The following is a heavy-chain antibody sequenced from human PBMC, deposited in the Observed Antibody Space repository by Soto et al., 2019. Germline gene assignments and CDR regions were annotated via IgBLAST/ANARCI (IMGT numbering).Heavy chain of an antibody. CDR2: ISYDGSNK. J-gene: IGHJ6*02. Sequence: GGSLRLSCAASGFTFSSYGMHWVRQAPGKGLEWVAVISYDGSNKYYADSVKGRFTISRDNSKNTLYLQMNSLRAEDTAVYYCAKDRESSESQFWSGYLFPGYYYYYGMDVWGQGTTVTVSS. CDR1: GFTFSSYG. CDR3: AKDRESSESQFWSGYLFPGYYYYYGMDV. D-gene: IGHD3-3*01. V-gene: IGHV3-30*18.